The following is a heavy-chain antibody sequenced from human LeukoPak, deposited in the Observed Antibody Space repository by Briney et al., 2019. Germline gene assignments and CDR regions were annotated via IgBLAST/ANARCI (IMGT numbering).Heavy chain of an antibody. CDR2: ISGSGGST. J-gene: IGHJ4*02. CDR1: GFTFRSYG. D-gene: IGHD3-16*01. V-gene: IGHV3-23*01. Sequence: PGGSLRLSCAASGFTFRSYGMSWVRQAPGKGLEWVSSISGSGGSTYFADSVKGRFTISRDNSKNTLYLQMNSLRAEDTAVYYCAKGFRRGGPFDYWGQGTLVTVSS. CDR3: AKGFRRGGPFDY.